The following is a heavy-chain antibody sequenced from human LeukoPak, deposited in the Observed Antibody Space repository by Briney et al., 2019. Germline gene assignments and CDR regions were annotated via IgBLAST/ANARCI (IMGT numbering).Heavy chain of an antibody. V-gene: IGHV4-4*07. Sequence: SETLSLTCTVSGGSISSYYWSWIRQPAGKGLEWIGRIYTSGSTNYNPSLKSRVTMSVDTSKNQFSLKLSSVTAADTAVYYCARHWDYYDSSGLLDYWGQGTLVTVSS. J-gene: IGHJ4*02. CDR1: GGSISSYY. D-gene: IGHD3-22*01. CDR2: IYTSGST. CDR3: ARHWDYYDSSGLLDY.